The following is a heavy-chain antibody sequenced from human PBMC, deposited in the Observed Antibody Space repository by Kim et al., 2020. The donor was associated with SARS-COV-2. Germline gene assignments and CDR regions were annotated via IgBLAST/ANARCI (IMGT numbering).Heavy chain of an antibody. V-gene: IGHV3-7*01. CDR2: IKQDGSEK. Sequence: GGSLRLSCAASGFTFSSYWMSWVRQAPGKGLEWVANIKQDGSEKNYVESVKGRFTISRDNAKNSLYLQMNSLRAEDTAVYYCASLYSSSWEFDYWGQGTLVTVSS. CDR1: GFTFSSYW. CDR3: ASLYSSSWEFDY. J-gene: IGHJ4*02. D-gene: IGHD6-13*01.